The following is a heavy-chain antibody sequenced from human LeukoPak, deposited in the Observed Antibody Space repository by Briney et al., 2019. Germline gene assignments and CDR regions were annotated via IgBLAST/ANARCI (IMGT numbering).Heavy chain of an antibody. CDR3: ARDSLLRYFDWLSSNYFDY. CDR2: INHSGST. Sequence: SETLSLTCAVYGGSFSGYYWSWICQPPGKGLEWIGEINHSGSTNYNPSLKSRVTISVDTSKNQFSLKLSSVTAADTAVYYCARDSLLRYFDWLSSNYFDYWGQGTLVTVSS. J-gene: IGHJ4*02. V-gene: IGHV4-34*01. CDR1: GGSFSGYY. D-gene: IGHD3-9*01.